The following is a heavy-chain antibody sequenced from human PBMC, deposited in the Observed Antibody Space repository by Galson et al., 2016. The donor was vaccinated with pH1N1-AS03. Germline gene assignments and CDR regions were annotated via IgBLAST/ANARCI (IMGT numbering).Heavy chain of an antibody. CDR3: IKGGAASADFFDI. Sequence: SLRLSCAASGFTFSTYWMSWVRQAPGKGLEWVASMNQGGSERYYADSVRGRFTISRDSAKNSLNLQMNSLRAEDTALYYCIKGGAASADFFDIWGQGTMVTVSS. V-gene: IGHV3-7*03. CDR2: MNQGGSER. D-gene: IGHD3/OR15-3a*01. J-gene: IGHJ3*02. CDR1: GFTFSTYW.